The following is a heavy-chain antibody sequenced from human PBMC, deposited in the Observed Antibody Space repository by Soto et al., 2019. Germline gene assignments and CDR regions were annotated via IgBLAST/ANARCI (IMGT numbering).Heavy chain of an antibody. V-gene: IGHV3-23*01. CDR3: AKSRGDWWSTDSFDA. Sequence: EVQLLDSGGGLVQPGGSLKLSCAASGFSFDSHSMSWVRQAPGKGLEWVAGISGSGYSKYHADSVRGRFTISRDKSWNTLKLQMNRLRAEDTALYDCAKSRGDWWSTDSFDAWGQGTVVTVSS. CDR1: GFSFDSHS. J-gene: IGHJ4*02. CDR2: ISGSGYSK. D-gene: IGHD2-8*02.